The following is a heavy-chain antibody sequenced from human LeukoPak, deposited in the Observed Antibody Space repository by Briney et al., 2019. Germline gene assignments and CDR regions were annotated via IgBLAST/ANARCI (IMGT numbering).Heavy chain of an antibody. CDR1: GFTFSSYS. J-gene: IGHJ4*02. V-gene: IGHV3-48*04. Sequence: GGSLRLSCAASGFTFSSYSIDWVRQAPGKGLEWLSYISSSSSTIYYADSVKGRFTISRDNAKNSVYLQMNSLRAEDTAVYYCARARVAATTTNTPLDYWGQGTLVTVSS. D-gene: IGHD2-15*01. CDR3: ARARVAATTTNTPLDY. CDR2: ISSSSSTI.